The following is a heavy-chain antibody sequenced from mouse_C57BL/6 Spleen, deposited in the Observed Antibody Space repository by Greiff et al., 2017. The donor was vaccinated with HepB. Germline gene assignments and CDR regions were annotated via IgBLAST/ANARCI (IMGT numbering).Heavy chain of an antibody. J-gene: IGHJ4*01. V-gene: IGHV1-55*01. CDR1: GYTFTSYW. CDR2: IYPGSGST. Sequence: QVQLQQPGAELVKPGASVKMSCKASGYTFTSYWITWVKQRPGQGLEWIGDIYPGSGSTNYNEKFKSKATLTVDTSARTAYMQLSSLTSEDSAVYYCARQLRLRGYAMDYWGQGTSVTVSS. D-gene: IGHD3-2*02. CDR3: ARQLRLRGYAMDY.